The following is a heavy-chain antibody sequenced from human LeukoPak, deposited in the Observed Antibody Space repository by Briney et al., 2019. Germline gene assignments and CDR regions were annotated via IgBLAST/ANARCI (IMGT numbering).Heavy chain of an antibody. Sequence: KTSETLSLTCAVSGYSISTGYYWGWIRQSPGKGLEWIGNIYHSGITHYNPSLQGRVTLSVDTSKNQFSLKLSSVTAADTAVYYFARDGATIDAFDIWGQGTMVTVSS. CDR1: GYSISTGYY. CDR3: ARDGATIDAFDI. J-gene: IGHJ3*02. CDR2: IYHSGIT. V-gene: IGHV4-38-2*02. D-gene: IGHD5-12*01.